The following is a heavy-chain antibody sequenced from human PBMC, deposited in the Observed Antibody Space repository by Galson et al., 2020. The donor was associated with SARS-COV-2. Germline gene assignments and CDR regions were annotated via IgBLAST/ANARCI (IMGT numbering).Heavy chain of an antibody. Sequence: GASLKISCQASGYTFTSYDINWVRQAPGQGLGWMGWMTPNSGNTGYAQKFQGKATMTRNTSISTAYMELSSLRSEDTAVYYCARGVHYDFWSGYLASYYGMDVWGQVTTVTVSS. V-gene: IGHV1-8*01. D-gene: IGHD3-3*01. J-gene: IGHJ6*02. CDR1: GYTFTSYD. CDR2: MTPNSGNT. CDR3: ARGVHYDFWSGYLASYYGMDV.